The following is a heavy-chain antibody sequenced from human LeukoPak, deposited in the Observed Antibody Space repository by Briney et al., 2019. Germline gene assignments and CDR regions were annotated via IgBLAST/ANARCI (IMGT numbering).Heavy chain of an antibody. J-gene: IGHJ6*02. CDR1: GGTFSSYA. V-gene: IGHV1-69*04. D-gene: IGHD2-2*01. Sequence: ASVKVSCKASGGTFSSYAISWVRQAPGQGLEWMGRIIPILGIANYAQKFQGRVTITADKSTSTAYMELSSLRSEDTAVYYCARARACSSTSCLRPYYYYYGMDAWGQGTTVTVSS. CDR2: IIPILGIA. CDR3: ARARACSSTSCLRPYYYYYGMDA.